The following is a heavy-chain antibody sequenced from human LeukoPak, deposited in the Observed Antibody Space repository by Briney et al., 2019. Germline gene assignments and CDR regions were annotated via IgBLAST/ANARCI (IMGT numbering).Heavy chain of an antibody. D-gene: IGHD3-9*01. CDR2: IIPIFGTA. CDR1: GGTFSSYA. J-gene: IGHJ4*02. CDR3: ARSEGGYDILTGYYTNHYFDY. Sequence: GASVKVSCKASGGTFSSYAISWVRQAPGQGLEWMGGIIPIFGTANYAQRFQGRVTITADKSTSTAYMELSSLRSEDTAVYYCARSEGGYDILTGYYTNHYFDYWGQGTLVTVSS. V-gene: IGHV1-69*06.